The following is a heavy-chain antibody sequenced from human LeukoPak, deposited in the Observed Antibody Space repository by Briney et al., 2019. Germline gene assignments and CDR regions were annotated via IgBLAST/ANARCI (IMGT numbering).Heavy chain of an antibody. CDR1: GFTFSSYA. CDR3: AREGNWNFDY. D-gene: IGHD1-20*01. V-gene: IGHV3-23*01. CDR2: ISGSGGST. Sequence: PGGSLRLSCAASGFTFSSYAMSWVRQAPGKGLEWVSAISGSGGSTYYADSVKGRFTISRDNAKNSLYLQMNSLRAEDTAVYYCAREGNWNFDYWGQGTLVTVSS. J-gene: IGHJ4*02.